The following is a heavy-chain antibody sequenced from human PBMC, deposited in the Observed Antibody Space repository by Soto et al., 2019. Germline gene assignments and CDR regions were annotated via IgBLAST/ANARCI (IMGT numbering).Heavy chain of an antibody. D-gene: IGHD3-22*01. Sequence: GGSLRLACAASGFTFSSYGMHWVRQVPGKGLEWVAVIWYDGSNKYYADSVKGRFTISRDNSKNTLYLQMNSLRAEDTAVYYCARDFSDPNYYDSSGYYLDVWGQGTTVTVSS. V-gene: IGHV3-33*01. CDR1: GFTFSSYG. CDR2: IWYDGSNK. J-gene: IGHJ6*02. CDR3: ARDFSDPNYYDSSGYYLDV.